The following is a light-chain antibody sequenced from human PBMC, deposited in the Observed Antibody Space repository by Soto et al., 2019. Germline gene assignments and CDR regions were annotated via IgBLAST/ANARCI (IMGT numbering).Light chain of an antibody. V-gene: IGKV3-11*01. CDR1: QSVVSY. CDR3: QRYNNWPLT. Sequence: ETVLTQSPATLSLSPGQRATLSCRASQSVVSYLAWYQQKPGQAPRLLIYDASNRATGVPARFSGSGSGTDFTLTIDSLEPEDFAVYYCQRYNNWPLTLGGGTKVDIK. J-gene: IGKJ4*01. CDR2: DAS.